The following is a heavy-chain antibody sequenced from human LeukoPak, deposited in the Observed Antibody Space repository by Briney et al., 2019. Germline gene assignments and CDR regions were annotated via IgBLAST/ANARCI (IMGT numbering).Heavy chain of an antibody. D-gene: IGHD2-8*02. CDR2: IKSDGSST. CDR1: GFTFSSYW. V-gene: IGHV3-74*01. Sequence: PGGSLRLSCAASGFTFSSYWMHWVRQAPGKGLVWVSRIKSDGSSTTYADSVKGRFTISRDNAKNTLYLQMNGVRAEDTAVYYCARDQIYCTGGSCYFDYWGRGTLVTVYS. CDR3: ARDQIYCTGGSCYFDY. J-gene: IGHJ4*02.